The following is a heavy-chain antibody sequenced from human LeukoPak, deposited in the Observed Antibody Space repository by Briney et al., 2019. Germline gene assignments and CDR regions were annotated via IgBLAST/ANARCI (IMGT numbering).Heavy chain of an antibody. J-gene: IGHJ6*02. CDR1: GGSISSYY. CDR3: ARDERVNSLARRHYYGMDV. Sequence: SETLSLTCTVSGGSISSYYWSWIRQPPGKGLEWIGYIYYSGSTNYNPSLKSRVTISVDTSKNQFSLKLSSVTAADTAVYYCARDERVNSLARRHYYGMDVWGQGTTVTVSS. CDR2: IYYSGST. V-gene: IGHV4-59*12. D-gene: IGHD4-23*01.